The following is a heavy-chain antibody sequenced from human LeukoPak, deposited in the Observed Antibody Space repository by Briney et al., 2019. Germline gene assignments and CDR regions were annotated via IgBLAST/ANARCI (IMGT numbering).Heavy chain of an antibody. Sequence: PSETLSLTCTVSGGSISSSSYYWGWIRQPPGKGLEWIGSIYYSGSTYYNPSLKSRVTISVDTSKNQFSLKLSSVTAADTAVYYCARGQPIKDCSSTSCYSWYFDLWGRGTLVTVSS. CDR1: GGSISSSSYY. D-gene: IGHD2-2*01. CDR2: IYYSGST. V-gene: IGHV4-39*01. J-gene: IGHJ2*01. CDR3: ARGQPIKDCSSTSCYSWYFDL.